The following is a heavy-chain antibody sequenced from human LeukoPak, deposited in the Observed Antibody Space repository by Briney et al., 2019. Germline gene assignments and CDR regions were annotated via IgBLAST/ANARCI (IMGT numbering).Heavy chain of an antibody. CDR1: GFTFSSYW. D-gene: IGHD6-19*01. V-gene: IGHV3-7*04. Sequence: PGGSLILSCAASGFTFSSYWMSWVRQAPGKGLEWVANIKHDGSDKNYVDSVKGRFTISRDNAKNSVYLQMSSLRAEDTAVYYCARDIAMAGDDYWGQGTLVTVSS. CDR3: ARDIAMAGDDY. J-gene: IGHJ4*02. CDR2: IKHDGSDK.